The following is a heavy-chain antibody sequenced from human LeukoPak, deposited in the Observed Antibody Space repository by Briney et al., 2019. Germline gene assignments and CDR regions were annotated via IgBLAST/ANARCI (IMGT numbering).Heavy chain of an antibody. D-gene: IGHD2-2*01. CDR2: ITPNNGYA. J-gene: IGHJ4*02. CDR1: GYAFSNSG. V-gene: IGHV1-18*01. Sequence: ASVKVSCKASGYAFSNSGISWVRQAPGQGLEWMGWITPNNGYAHYAQKLQGRVTMTTDTFTSTAYMELRSLRSDDTDVYYCARNKSTTLGDYWGQGTLVTVSS. CDR3: ARNKSTTLGDY.